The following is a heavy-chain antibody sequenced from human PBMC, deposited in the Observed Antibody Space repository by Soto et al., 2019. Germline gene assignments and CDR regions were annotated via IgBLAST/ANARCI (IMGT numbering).Heavy chain of an antibody. J-gene: IGHJ4*02. CDR1: GYTFTSYG. CDR3: ARGFCRGTNCPLGGY. CDR2: ISVYNGNT. D-gene: IGHD2-2*01. V-gene: IGHV1-18*01. Sequence: QVQLVQSGAEVKKPGASVKVSCKASGYTFTSYGISWVRQAPGQGLEWMGWISVYNGNTNYAQKVQGRVTLTTDTSTSTAYRDLRSLRTDDTAVYYCARGFCRGTNCPLGGYWGQGTLVTVSS.